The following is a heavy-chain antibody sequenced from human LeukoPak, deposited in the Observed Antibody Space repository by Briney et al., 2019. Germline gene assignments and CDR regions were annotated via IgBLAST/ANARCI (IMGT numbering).Heavy chain of an antibody. CDR1: GFALSGYW. D-gene: IGHD6-13*01. CDR2: INHDGSAT. J-gene: IGHJ4*02. V-gene: IGHV3-74*01. Sequence: PGESLRLSCEASGFALSGYWMHWVRQAPGKGLVWVSRINHDGSATIYADSVKGRFTFSRDNAKNTLHLQMNSLRVEDTAVYYCVREGAPIAAVGNCFDYWGQGTLVTVSS. CDR3: VREGAPIAAVGNCFDY.